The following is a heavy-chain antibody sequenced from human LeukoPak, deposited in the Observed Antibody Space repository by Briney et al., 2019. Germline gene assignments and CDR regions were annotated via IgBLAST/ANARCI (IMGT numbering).Heavy chain of an antibody. Sequence: SETLSLTCTVSGGSISSYYWSWIRQPAGKGLEWIGRIYTSGSTNYNPSLKSRVTMSVDTSKNQFSLKLSSVTAADTAVYYCARAPIVGAPYWFDPWGQGTLVTVSS. CDR3: ARAPIVGAPYWFDP. D-gene: IGHD1-26*01. CDR2: IYTSGST. V-gene: IGHV4-4*07. CDR1: GGSISSYY. J-gene: IGHJ5*02.